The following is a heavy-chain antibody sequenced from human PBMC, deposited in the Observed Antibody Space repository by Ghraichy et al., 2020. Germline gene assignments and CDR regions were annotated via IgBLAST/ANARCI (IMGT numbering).Heavy chain of an antibody. CDR2: IGTSPSSM. D-gene: IGHD3-22*01. J-gene: IGHJ4*02. Sequence: GGSLRLSCAASGYIFSSYSINWVRQAPGKGLEWVSSIGTSPSSMTYADSVQGRFTISRDNAKNTLYLQMNSLRAEDTAVYYCAKTLHDSGGWGRDYWGQGTLGTVSS. CDR1: GYIFSSYS. CDR3: AKTLHDSGGWGRDY. V-gene: IGHV3-21*01.